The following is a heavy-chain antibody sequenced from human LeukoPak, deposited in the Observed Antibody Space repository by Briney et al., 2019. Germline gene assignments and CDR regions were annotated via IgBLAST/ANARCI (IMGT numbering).Heavy chain of an antibody. Sequence: SETLSLTCAVYGGSFSGYYWSWIRQPPGKGLEWIGEINHSGSTNYNPSLKSRVTISVDTSKNQFSLKLSSVTAADTAVYYCARSDSYDSSGYYFDYWGQGPLVTVSS. CDR3: ARSDSYDSSGYYFDY. J-gene: IGHJ4*02. CDR1: GGSFSGYY. V-gene: IGHV4-34*01. CDR2: INHSGST. D-gene: IGHD3-22*01.